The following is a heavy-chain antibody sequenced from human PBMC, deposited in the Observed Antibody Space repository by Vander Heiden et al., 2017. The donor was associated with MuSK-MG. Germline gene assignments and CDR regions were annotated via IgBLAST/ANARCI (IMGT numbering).Heavy chain of an antibody. CDR2: IFNNGNT. V-gene: IGHV3-33*01. J-gene: IGHJ4*02. Sequence: QMQLVESGGGVVPPGGSLRLSCAASGFVFSARGMQWVRQAPGKGLEWVAVIFNNGNTHYSDAVRGRSTIARDNSRNTLYLQMSSLRVEDTAVYYCATDYTTRGWSDFWGQGTLVTVSP. CDR1: GFVFSARG. CDR3: ATDYTTRGWSDF. D-gene: IGHD6-19*01.